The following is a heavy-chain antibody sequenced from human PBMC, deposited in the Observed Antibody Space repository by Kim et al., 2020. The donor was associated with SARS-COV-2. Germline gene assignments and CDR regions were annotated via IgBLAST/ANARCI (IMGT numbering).Heavy chain of an antibody. Sequence: ADSRKGRLTITRDQARASLYLQMNSLRAEDTAVYYCARVLTSGWSYFDYWGQGTLVTVSS. D-gene: IGHD6-19*01. V-gene: IGHV3-21*04. J-gene: IGHJ4*02. CDR3: ARVLTSGWSYFDY.